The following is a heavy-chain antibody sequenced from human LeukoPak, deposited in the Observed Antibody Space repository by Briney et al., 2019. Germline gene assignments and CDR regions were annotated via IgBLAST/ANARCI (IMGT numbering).Heavy chain of an antibody. CDR1: GGSFSGYY. CDR3: ARGPYCSGGSCLAEEPMDV. D-gene: IGHD2-15*01. V-gene: IGHV4-34*01. J-gene: IGHJ6*02. CDR2: INHSGST. Sequence: PETLSLTCAVYGGSFSGYYWSWLRQPPGKGLEWVGEINHSGSTNYNPSLKSRVTISVDTSKNQFSLKLSSVTAADTAVYYCARGPYCSGGSCLAEEPMDVWGQGTTVTVSS.